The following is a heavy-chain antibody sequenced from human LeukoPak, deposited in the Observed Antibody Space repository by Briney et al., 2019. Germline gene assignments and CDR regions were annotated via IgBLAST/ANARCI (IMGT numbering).Heavy chain of an antibody. D-gene: IGHD3-10*01. CDR3: ARGPQFSGPGWFDP. J-gene: IGHJ5*02. V-gene: IGHV3-21*01. Sequence: SGGSLRLSCAASGFTFSGYVMTWVRQAPGKGLECVSSITFSSSHIYYADSVKGRFTISRDNTKDSLYLQMNSLRAEDTAIYYCARGPQFSGPGWFDPWGQGTLVTVSS. CDR1: GFTFSGYV. CDR2: ITFSSSHI.